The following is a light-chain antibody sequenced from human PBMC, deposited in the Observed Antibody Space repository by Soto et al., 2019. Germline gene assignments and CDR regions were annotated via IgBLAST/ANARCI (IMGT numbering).Light chain of an antibody. J-gene: IGLJ2*01. Sequence: QSALTQPASVSGSPGQSITISCAGTMRDIGAYNLVSWYQQHPGRAPQLIIYEVRNRPSGISFRFSGSKSGNTASLTISGLQAEDEADYYCSSYTSKSSLIFGGGTKLTVL. CDR2: EVR. CDR1: MRDIGAYNL. CDR3: SSYTSKSSLI. V-gene: IGLV2-14*01.